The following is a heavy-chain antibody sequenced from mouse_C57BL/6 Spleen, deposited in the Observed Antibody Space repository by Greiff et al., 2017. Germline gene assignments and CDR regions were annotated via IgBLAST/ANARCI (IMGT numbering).Heavy chain of an antibody. D-gene: IGHD3-2*02. J-gene: IGHJ2*01. CDR1: GYTFTSYW. V-gene: IGHV1-50*01. CDR3: ARLFHSSGYVSDY. Sequence: QVQLQQPGAELVKPGASVKLSCKASGYTFTSYWMQWVKQRPGQGLEWIGEIDPSDSYTNYNQKFKGKATLTVDPSSSTAYMQLSSLTSADSAVYYCARLFHSSGYVSDYWGQGTTLTVSS. CDR2: IDPSDSYT.